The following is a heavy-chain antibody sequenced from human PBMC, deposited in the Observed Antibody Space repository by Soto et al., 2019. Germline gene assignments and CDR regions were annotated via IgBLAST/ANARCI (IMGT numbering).Heavy chain of an antibody. CDR2: IYHSGST. D-gene: IGHD4-17*01. J-gene: IGHJ6*02. Sequence: SETLSLTCAVSGYSIDSGYWGWIGQPPGKGLEWIGNIYHSGSTYYNPSLKSRVTISIDTSKNQFSLKVSSVTAADTAVYYCAKYGEDYYDGMDVWGQGTTVTVSS. CDR3: AKYGEDYYDGMDV. CDR1: GYSIDSGY. V-gene: IGHV4-38-2*01.